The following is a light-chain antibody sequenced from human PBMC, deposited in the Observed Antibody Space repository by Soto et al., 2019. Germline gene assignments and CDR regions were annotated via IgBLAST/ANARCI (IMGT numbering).Light chain of an antibody. Sequence: EIVMTQSPATLSVSPGERATLFCRASQGVSTYLAWYQQKPGQAPRLLIYGASTRSSGVPARFSGSGSGTEFTLTISSLQSEDFAVYYCQQYDNWWTFGQGTKVDIK. V-gene: IGKV3-15*01. CDR1: QGVSTY. CDR2: GAS. CDR3: QQYDNWWT. J-gene: IGKJ1*01.